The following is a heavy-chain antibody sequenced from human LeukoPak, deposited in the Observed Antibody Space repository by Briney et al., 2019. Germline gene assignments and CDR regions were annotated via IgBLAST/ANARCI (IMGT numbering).Heavy chain of an antibody. V-gene: IGHV3-9*01. Sequence: PGRSLRLSCAASGFTFDDYAMHWVRQAPGKGLEWVSGISWNSGSIGYADSVKGRFTISRDNAKNSLYLQMNSLRAEDTALYYCAKDWSHSEPNAFDYWGQGTLVTVSS. CDR2: ISWNSGSI. J-gene: IGHJ4*02. CDR1: GFTFDDYA. D-gene: IGHD1-14*01. CDR3: AKDWSHSEPNAFDY.